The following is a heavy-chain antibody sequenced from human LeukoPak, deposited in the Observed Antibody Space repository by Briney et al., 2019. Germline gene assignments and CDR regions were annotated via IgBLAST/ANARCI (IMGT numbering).Heavy chain of an antibody. V-gene: IGHV3-73*01. J-gene: IGHJ4*02. Sequence: GXTVXXXAMXWXXXASGKGLEWVGGIRSKSTSYATSYSASVKGIFTISTDDSKNTAYLQMNSLQTEDTAVYYCTRPIHYASSAYYALSNWGQGTLVTVSS. CDR2: IRSKSTSYAT. CDR1: GXTVXXXA. D-gene: IGHD3-22*01. CDR3: TRPIHYASSAYYALSN.